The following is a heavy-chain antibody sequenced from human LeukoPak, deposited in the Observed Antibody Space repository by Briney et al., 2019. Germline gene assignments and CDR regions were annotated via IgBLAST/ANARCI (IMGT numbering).Heavy chain of an antibody. J-gene: IGHJ1*01. CDR1: GTSISNHF. Sequence: PSETLSLTCSVSGTSISNHFWTWIRQTPGKGLEWIGYIFHTGSTNYNPSLKSRVTMSVDTSNNQFSLRVKSVTAADTAVYYCAGSGSYYGAEYFQHWGQGTLVTVSS. CDR2: IFHTGST. D-gene: IGHD1-26*01. CDR3: AGSGSYYGAEYFQH. V-gene: IGHV4-59*11.